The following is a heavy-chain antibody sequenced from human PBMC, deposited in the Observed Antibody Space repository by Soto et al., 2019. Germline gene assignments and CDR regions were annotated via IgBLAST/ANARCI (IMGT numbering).Heavy chain of an antibody. J-gene: IGHJ4*02. CDR3: ARDIGGSYYAPVDY. V-gene: IGHV1-18*01. CDR2: LSAYNGNT. D-gene: IGHD1-26*01. CDR1: GYTFTSYG. Sequence: QVQLVQSGAEVKKPGASVKVSCKASGYTFTSYGISWVRQAPGQGLEWMGWLSAYNGNTKYAQKFQGRVTMTTDTSTSTAYTELRRLRSDDTAVYYGARDIGGSYYAPVDYWGQGTLVTVSS.